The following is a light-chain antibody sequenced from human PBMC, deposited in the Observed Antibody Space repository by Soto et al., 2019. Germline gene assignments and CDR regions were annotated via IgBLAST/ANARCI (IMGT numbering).Light chain of an antibody. CDR1: SSDIGVYNY. CDR3: SSYAGSNNLYV. Sequence: QSALTQPPSASGSPGQSVTISCTGTSSDIGVYNYVSWYQQHPGKAPKLMICEVSERPSGVPDRFSGSKSGNTASLTVSGLQTEDEADYYCSSYAGSNNLYVFGTGTKVTVL. CDR2: EVS. J-gene: IGLJ1*01. V-gene: IGLV2-8*01.